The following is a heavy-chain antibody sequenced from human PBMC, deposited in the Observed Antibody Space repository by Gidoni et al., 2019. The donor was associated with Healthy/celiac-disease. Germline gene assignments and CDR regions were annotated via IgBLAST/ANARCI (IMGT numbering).Heavy chain of an antibody. CDR2: IWYDGSNK. CDR1: GFTFSRYG. V-gene: IGHV3-33*01. Sequence: QVQLVESGGGVGQPGRSLRLSCAASGFTFSRYGMHWVRQAPGKGLEWVAVIWYDGSNKYYADSVKGRFTISRDNSKNTLYLQMNSLRAEDTAVYYCAREPPRGYSSGWYRNYFDYWGQGTLVTVSS. D-gene: IGHD6-19*01. CDR3: AREPPRGYSSGWYRNYFDY. J-gene: IGHJ4*02.